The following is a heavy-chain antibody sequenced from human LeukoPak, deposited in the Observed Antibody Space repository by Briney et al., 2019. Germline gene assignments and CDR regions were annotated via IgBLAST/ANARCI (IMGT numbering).Heavy chain of an antibody. Sequence: SETLSLTCAVYGGSFSGYYWSWIRQPPGKGLEWIGEINHSGSTNYNPSLKSRVTISVDTSKNQFSLKLSSVTAADTAVYYCARTPGPAGNYYYYYMDVWGKGTTVTVSS. J-gene: IGHJ6*03. V-gene: IGHV4-34*01. CDR3: ARTPGPAGNYYYYYMDV. CDR2: INHSGST. D-gene: IGHD2-2*01. CDR1: GGSFSGYY.